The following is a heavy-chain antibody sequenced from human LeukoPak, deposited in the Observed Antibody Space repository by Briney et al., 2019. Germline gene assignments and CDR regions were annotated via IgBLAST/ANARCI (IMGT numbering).Heavy chain of an antibody. CDR1: GFTFSSYA. Sequence: GGSLRLSCAASGFTFSSYAMSWVRQAPGKGLEWVSAISGSGGSTYYADSVKGRFTISRDNAKNSLYLQMNSLRAEDTAVYYCARDFYQLLQRPYYFDYWGQGTLVTVSS. CDR2: ISGSGGST. V-gene: IGHV3-23*01. J-gene: IGHJ4*02. CDR3: ARDFYQLLQRPYYFDY. D-gene: IGHD2-2*01.